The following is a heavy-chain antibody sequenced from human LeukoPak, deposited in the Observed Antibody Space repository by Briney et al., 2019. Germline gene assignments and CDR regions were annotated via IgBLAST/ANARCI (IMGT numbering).Heavy chain of an antibody. CDR3: ATEELGVTTS. V-gene: IGHV3-53*01. CDR1: GCTVGNNY. CDR2: MYSGGTT. Sequence: PWGAPRLSCAASGCTVGNNYMYWVRQAPGQGLEWVSVMYSGGTTYYADSAKGRFSISRDNATNSLYLQMNSLRGEDTAIYYCATEELGVTTSWGQGTLVTVSS. J-gene: IGHJ4*02. D-gene: IGHD4-11*01.